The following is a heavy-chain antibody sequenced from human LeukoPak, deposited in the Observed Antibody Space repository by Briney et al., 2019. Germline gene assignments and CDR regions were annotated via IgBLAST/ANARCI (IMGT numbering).Heavy chain of an antibody. CDR1: GGSISGYY. V-gene: IGHV4-59*08. J-gene: IGHJ1*01. CDR2: MSYSGST. D-gene: IGHD3-22*01. Sequence: PSETLSLTCTVSGGSISGYYWTWIRQPPGKGLEWIGYMSYSGSTKYNPSLKSRVTISVDTTKNQLSLRLDSVTAADTAVYYCGRLDSSGCLSVWGQGTLITVSS. CDR3: GRLDSSGCLSV.